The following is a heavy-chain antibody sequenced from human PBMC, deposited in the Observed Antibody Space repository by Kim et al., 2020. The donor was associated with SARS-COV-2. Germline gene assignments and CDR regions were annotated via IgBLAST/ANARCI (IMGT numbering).Heavy chain of an antibody. CDR1: GFTFGDYA. Sequence: GGSLRLSCTASGFTFGDYAMSWFRQAPGKGLEWVGFIRSKAYGGTTEYAASVKGRFTISRDDSKSIAYLQMNSLKTEDTAVYYCTRDEYYYDSSGWAYYFDYWGQGTLVTVSS. J-gene: IGHJ4*02. V-gene: IGHV3-49*03. D-gene: IGHD3-22*01. CDR2: IRSKAYGGTT. CDR3: TRDEYYYDSSGWAYYFDY.